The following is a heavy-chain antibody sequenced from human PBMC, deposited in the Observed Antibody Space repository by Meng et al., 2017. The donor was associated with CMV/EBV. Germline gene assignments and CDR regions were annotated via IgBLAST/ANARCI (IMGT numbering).Heavy chain of an antibody. CDR3: ARDRHGGNSDYFDY. V-gene: IGHV4-39*07. CDR2: IYYSGST. Sequence: SETLSLTCTVSGGSISSSSYYWGWIRQPPGKGLEWIGSIYYSGSTYYNPSLKSRVTISVDTSKNQFSLKLSSVTAADTAVYYCARDRHGGNSDYFDYWGQGTLVTSPQ. CDR1: GGSISSSSYY. D-gene: IGHD4-23*01. J-gene: IGHJ4*02.